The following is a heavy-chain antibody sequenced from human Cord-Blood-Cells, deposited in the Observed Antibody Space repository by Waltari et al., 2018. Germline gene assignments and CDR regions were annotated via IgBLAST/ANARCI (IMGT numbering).Heavy chain of an antibody. CDR1: GGTFSSYA. J-gene: IGHJ5*02. Sequence: QVQLVQSGAEVKKPGSSVKVSCKASGGTFSSYAISWVRLAPGQGLEWMGGIITILGTANDAQKFQGRVTITADESTSTAYMGLSSLRSEDTAVYYCASGVFFGVVTYNGFDPWGQGTLVTVSS. D-gene: IGHD3-3*01. CDR2: IITILGTA. V-gene: IGHV1-69*01. CDR3: ASGVFFGVVTYNGFDP.